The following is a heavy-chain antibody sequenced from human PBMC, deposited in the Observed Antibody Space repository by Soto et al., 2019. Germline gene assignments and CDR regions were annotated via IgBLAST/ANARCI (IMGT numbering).Heavy chain of an antibody. CDR2: ISSSSSTI. CDR3: ARVGPPSHETYYYGSGSYDLDY. D-gene: IGHD3-10*01. CDR1: GFTFSSYS. V-gene: IGHV3-48*01. J-gene: IGHJ4*02. Sequence: GGSLRLSCAASGFTFSSYSMNWVRQAPGKGLEWVSYISSSSSTIYYADSVKGRFTISRDNAKNSLYLQMNSLRAEDTAVYYCARVGPPSHETYYYGSGSYDLDYWGQGTLVTVSS.